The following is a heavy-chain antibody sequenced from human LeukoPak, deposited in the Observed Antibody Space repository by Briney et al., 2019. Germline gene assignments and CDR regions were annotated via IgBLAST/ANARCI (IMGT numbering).Heavy chain of an antibody. V-gene: IGHV3-21*06. J-gene: IGHJ4*02. CDR1: GFTFSSYS. Sequence: GGSLRLSCAASGFTFSSYSMNWVRQAPGKGLEWVSSISSTNTYIYYADAVQGRFTISRDNAKNSLYLQMNSLRAEDTAIYYCARDNSGWSRDYWGQGTLVTVSS. CDR3: ARDNSGWSRDY. D-gene: IGHD6-19*01. CDR2: ISSTNTYI.